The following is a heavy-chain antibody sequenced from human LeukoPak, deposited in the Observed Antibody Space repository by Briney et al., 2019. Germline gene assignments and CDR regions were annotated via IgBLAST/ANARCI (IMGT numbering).Heavy chain of an antibody. Sequence: GGSLRLSCAASGFTFSSYSMNWVRQAPGKGLEWVSCISSSSSYIYYADSVKGRFTISRDNAKNSLYLQMKSLRDADTAVYYCVRGPIYYDSSGYWPFDYWGQGTLVTVSS. CDR2: ISSSSSYI. D-gene: IGHD3-22*01. CDR1: GFTFSSYS. J-gene: IGHJ4*02. V-gene: IGHV3-21*01. CDR3: VRGPIYYDSSGYWPFDY.